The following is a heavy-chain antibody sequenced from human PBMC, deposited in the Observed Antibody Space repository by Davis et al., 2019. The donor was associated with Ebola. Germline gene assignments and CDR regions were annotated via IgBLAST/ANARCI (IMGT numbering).Heavy chain of an antibody. J-gene: IGHJ3*02. Sequence: PGGSLRLSCAASGFTFSSYSMNWVRQAPGKGLEWVSSISSSSSYIYYADSVKGRFTISRDNAKNSLYLQMNSLRAEDTAVYYCARASEIFGVVNDAFDIWGQGTMVTVSS. D-gene: IGHD3-3*01. CDR1: GFTFSSYS. CDR2: ISSSSSYI. CDR3: ARASEIFGVVNDAFDI. V-gene: IGHV3-21*01.